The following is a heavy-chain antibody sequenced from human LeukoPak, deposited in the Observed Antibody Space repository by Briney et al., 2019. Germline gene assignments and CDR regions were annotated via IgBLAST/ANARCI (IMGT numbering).Heavy chain of an antibody. CDR3: ARTTEGGYTYDYFYYYYMDV. D-gene: IGHD5-18*01. CDR1: GGSISSYF. Sequence: SETLSLTCTVSGGSISSYFWSWIRQSPGKGLEWIGCIYYSGSTNYNPSLKSRVTISVDTSKNQFSLKLSSVTAADTAVYYCARTTEGGYTYDYFYYYYMDVWGKGTTVTISS. J-gene: IGHJ6*03. V-gene: IGHV4-59*01. CDR2: IYYSGST.